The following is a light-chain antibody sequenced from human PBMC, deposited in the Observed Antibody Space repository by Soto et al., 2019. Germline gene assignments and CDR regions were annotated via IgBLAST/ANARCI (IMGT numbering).Light chain of an antibody. CDR1: ETVSSSY. CDR2: GAS. CDR3: QQYGGSPPIT. V-gene: IGKV3-20*01. Sequence: EIVLTQSPGTLSLSPGERATLSCGASETVSSSYLAWYQQKPGQAPRLLIYGASNRASGIPDRFSGSGSGTDFTLPISRLEPGDFAVYYCQQYGGSPPITFGQGTRLEIK. J-gene: IGKJ5*01.